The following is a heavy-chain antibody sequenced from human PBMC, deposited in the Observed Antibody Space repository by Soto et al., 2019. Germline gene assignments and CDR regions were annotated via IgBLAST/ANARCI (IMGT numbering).Heavy chain of an antibody. CDR2: ISSSGSTI. CDR1: GFTLSDYY. J-gene: IGHJ3*02. D-gene: IGHD3-10*01. CDR3: ATTMVRGVKTAGAFDI. Sequence: GGALRLSCAAFGFTLSDYYMIRIRQAPRKGLEWVSYISSSGSTIYYADSVKGRFTISRDNAKNSLYLQMNSLRAEDTAVYYCATTMVRGVKTAGAFDIWGQGTMVT. V-gene: IGHV3-11*01.